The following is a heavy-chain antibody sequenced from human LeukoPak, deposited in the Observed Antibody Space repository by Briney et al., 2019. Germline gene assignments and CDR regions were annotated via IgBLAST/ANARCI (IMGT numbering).Heavy chain of an antibody. CDR1: GGSLSSYY. CDR3: ARDTNYGSGSCYKDA. CDR2: IYSSGRT. D-gene: IGHD3-10*01. Sequence: PSETLSLTCTVSGGSLSSYYWSWIRQPAGKGLEWIGRIYSSGRTNYNPSLKSRVTMSVDTSKNQFSLKLSSVTAADTAVYYCARDTNYGSGSCYKDAWGQGTLVTVSS. V-gene: IGHV4-4*07. J-gene: IGHJ4*02.